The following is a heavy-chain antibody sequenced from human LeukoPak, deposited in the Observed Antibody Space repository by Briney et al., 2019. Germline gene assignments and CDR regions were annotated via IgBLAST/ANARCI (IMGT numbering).Heavy chain of an antibody. CDR1: GYTFTSYG. Sequence: ASVKVSCKASGYTFTSYGISWVRQAPGQGLEWMGWINPNSGGTNYAQKFQGRVTMTRDTSISTAYMELSRLRSDDTAVYYCARVGGSSSSPDLGYWGQGTLVTVSS. CDR3: ARVGGSSSSPDLGY. J-gene: IGHJ4*02. CDR2: INPNSGGT. V-gene: IGHV1-2*02. D-gene: IGHD6-6*01.